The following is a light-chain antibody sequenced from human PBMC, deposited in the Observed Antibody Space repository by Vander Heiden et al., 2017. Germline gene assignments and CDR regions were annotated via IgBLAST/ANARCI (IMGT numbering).Light chain of an antibody. Sequence: QSALTQPASVSGSPGQSITISCTGTSSNVGGFNLVSWYQHHPGKAPKLMIYAVSKRPSGVPNRFSGSKSGNTASLTISGLQAEDETEYYCCSYAGGSTYVFGTGTKVTVL. CDR3: CSYAGGSTYV. CDR2: AVS. CDR1: SSNVGGFNL. V-gene: IGLV2-23*02. J-gene: IGLJ1*01.